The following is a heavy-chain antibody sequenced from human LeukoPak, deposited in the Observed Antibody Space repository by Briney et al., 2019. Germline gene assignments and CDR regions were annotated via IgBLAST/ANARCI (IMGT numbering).Heavy chain of an antibody. CDR2: IYYSGST. CDR1: GGSISSYY. J-gene: IGHJ3*02. CDR3: ARPYSSGYRGAFDI. D-gene: IGHD6-19*01. V-gene: IGHV4-59*01. Sequence: SEALSLTCTVSGGSISSYYWSWIRQFPGKGLEWIGYIYYSGSTNYNPSLKSRVTISVDTSKNQFSLKLSSVTAADTAVYYCARPYSSGYRGAFDIWGQGTMVTVSS.